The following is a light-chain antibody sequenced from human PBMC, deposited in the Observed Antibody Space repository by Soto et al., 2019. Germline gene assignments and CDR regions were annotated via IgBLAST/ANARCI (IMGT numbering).Light chain of an antibody. CDR3: QQRGTWPYLT. Sequence: VLTQSPATLPLSPGERATLSCRASQNIDDHLIWYQQKPGQAPRLIIYDASTRSTGIPARFSGSGSGTDFTLTISSLDPEDFAVYYCQQRGTWPYLTFGQGTRLEIK. CDR2: DAS. J-gene: IGKJ5*01. CDR1: QNIDDH. V-gene: IGKV3-11*01.